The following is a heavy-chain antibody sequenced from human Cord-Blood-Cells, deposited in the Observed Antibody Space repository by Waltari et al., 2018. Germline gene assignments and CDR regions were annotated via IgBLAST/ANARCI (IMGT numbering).Heavy chain of an antibody. V-gene: IGHV3-74*01. CDR3: ARDYDFWSGYYWYFDL. CDR1: GFTFSSSW. Sequence: EVQLVESGGGLVQPGGSLRLSCAASGFTFSSSWMHWVRQAPGKGLVWVSRINSDGSSTSYADSVKGRFTISRDNAKNTLYLQMNSLRAEDTAVYYCARDYDFWSGYYWYFDLWGRGTLVTVSS. J-gene: IGHJ2*01. CDR2: INSDGSST. D-gene: IGHD3-3*01.